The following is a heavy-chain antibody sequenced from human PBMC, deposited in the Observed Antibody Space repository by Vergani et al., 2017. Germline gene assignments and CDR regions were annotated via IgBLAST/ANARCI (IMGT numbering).Heavy chain of an antibody. D-gene: IGHD7-27*01. J-gene: IGHJ4*02. Sequence: EVQLVESGGGLVQPGGSLRLSCAASGFTVSSNYMSWVRQAPGKGLEWGSVIYSGGSTYYADSVKGRFAISRHNSKNTLYLQMNSLRAEDTAVYYCARVVWGYFDYWGQGTLVTVSS. CDR1: GFTVSSNY. CDR3: ARVVWGYFDY. CDR2: IYSGGST. V-gene: IGHV3-53*04.